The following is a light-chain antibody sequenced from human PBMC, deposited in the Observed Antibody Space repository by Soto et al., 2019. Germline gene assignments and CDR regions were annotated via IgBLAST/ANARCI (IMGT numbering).Light chain of an antibody. CDR3: QQYKNWPPIT. CDR2: GAS. Sequence: EIVLTQSPGTLSLSPGERATLSCWASQSVTSNYLAWYQQNPGQAPRLLVYGASIRATGVPDRFSGSGSETDFTLTISGLQSEDFAVYYCQQYKNWPPITFGQGTRLEIK. CDR1: QSVTSNY. J-gene: IGKJ5*01. V-gene: IGKV3-20*01.